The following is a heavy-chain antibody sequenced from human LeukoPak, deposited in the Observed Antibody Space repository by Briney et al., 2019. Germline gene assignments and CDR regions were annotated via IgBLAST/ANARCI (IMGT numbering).Heavy chain of an antibody. CDR2: IWYDGSNK. V-gene: IGHV3-33*01. D-gene: IGHD3-16*01. J-gene: IGHJ4*02. Sequence: PGGSLRLSCAASGFTFSSYGMHWVRQAPGKGLEWVAVIWYDGSNKYYADSVKGRFTISRDNSKNTLYLQMNSLRAEDTAVYYCGGRYKAMPWWGQGTLVTVSS. CDR3: GGRYKAMPW. CDR1: GFTFSSYG.